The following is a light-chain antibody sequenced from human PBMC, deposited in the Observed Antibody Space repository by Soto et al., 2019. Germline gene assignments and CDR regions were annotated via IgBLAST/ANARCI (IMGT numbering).Light chain of an antibody. CDR1: QSVSNNY. CDR3: QQYGSSGT. V-gene: IGKV3-20*01. CDR2: GAS. J-gene: IGKJ1*01. Sequence: EIVLTQSPGTLSLSPGEXAXPXXXASQSVSNNYLAWYQQKPGQAPRLLIYGASNRATGIPDRFSGSGSGTDFTLTISRLEPEDFAVYYCQQYGSSGTFGQGTKVDI.